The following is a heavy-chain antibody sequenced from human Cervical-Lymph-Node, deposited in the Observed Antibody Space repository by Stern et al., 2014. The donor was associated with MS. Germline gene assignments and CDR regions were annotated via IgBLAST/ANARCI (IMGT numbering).Heavy chain of an antibody. CDR3: ARGGGLVGYFDY. Sequence: VQLVESGAEVKKPGSSVKVSCKASGDTFSSYAINWVRQVPGQGLEWMGEITLVFRTTNYAQKYQARVTITADKSTNTAYMELMTLRSEDTDLYYCARGGGLVGYFDYWGQGTLVSVSS. CDR1: GDTFSSYA. V-gene: IGHV1-69*06. D-gene: IGHD1-26*01. CDR2: ITLVFRTT. J-gene: IGHJ4*02.